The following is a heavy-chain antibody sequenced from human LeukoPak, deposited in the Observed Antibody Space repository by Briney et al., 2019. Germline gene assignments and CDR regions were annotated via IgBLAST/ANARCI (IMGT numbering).Heavy chain of an antibody. Sequence: GGSLRLSCAASGFTFSSYAMSWVRQAPGKGLEWVSAISGSGGSTYYADSVKGRSTISRDNSKNTLYLQMNSLRAEDTAVYYCTRDPVITMIVVPQRDYYYMDVWGKGTTVTVSS. CDR3: TRDPVITMIVVPQRDYYYMDV. J-gene: IGHJ6*03. CDR2: ISGSGGST. V-gene: IGHV3-23*01. CDR1: GFTFSSYA. D-gene: IGHD3-22*01.